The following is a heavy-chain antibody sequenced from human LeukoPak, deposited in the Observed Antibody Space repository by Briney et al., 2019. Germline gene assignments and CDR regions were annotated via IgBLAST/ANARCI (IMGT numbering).Heavy chain of an antibody. CDR2: IYYSGST. V-gene: IGHV4-31*03. CDR1: GGSISSGGYY. J-gene: IGHJ4*02. Sequence: PSETLSLTCTVSGGSISSGGYYWSWIRQHPGKGLEWIGYIYYSGSTYYNPSLKSRVTISVDTSKNQFSLKLSSVTAADTAVYYCARQPYSSSLDYWGQGTLVTVSS. CDR3: ARQPYSSSLDY. D-gene: IGHD6-13*01.